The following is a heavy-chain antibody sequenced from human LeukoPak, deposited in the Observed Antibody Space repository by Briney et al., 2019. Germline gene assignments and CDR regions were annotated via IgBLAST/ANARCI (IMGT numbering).Heavy chain of an antibody. V-gene: IGHV1-8*02. CDR3: ARGPGPDSWTAEYFQH. Sequence: ASVKVSCRPSGYSFSNYDINWVRLRQAFGQGPEWMGWMNPHRGDTGSPERFRGRISMTWDTSTSTAYLEVTDLTSDDTAVYYCARGPGPDSWTAEYFQHWGQGTLVTVSS. D-gene: IGHD6-13*01. CDR1: GYSFSNYD. J-gene: IGHJ1*01. CDR2: MNPHRGDT.